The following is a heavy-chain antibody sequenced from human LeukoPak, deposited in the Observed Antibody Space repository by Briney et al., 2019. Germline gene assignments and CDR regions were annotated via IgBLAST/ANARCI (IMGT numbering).Heavy chain of an antibody. V-gene: IGHV3-49*03. D-gene: IGHD1-1*01. CDR2: IRSKAYGETA. CDR1: GFTFGDYA. Sequence: GGSLRLSCTASGFTFGDYAMSWIRQAPGKGLEWVGFIRSKAYGETADYAASVKGRFTISRDDSKAIAYLQMNSLKTEDTAVDHCTRDRGAYNLYDYWGQGTLVTVSS. CDR3: TRDRGAYNLYDY. J-gene: IGHJ4*02.